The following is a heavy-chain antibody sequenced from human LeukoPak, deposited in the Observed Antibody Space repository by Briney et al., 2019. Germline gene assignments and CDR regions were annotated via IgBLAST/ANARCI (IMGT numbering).Heavy chain of an antibody. CDR1: GYNFRVYS. V-gene: IGHV3-48*02. CDR2: ISSTSGLI. Sequence: GSLRLSCAASGYNFRVYSLNWVRQAPGKGLEWVAYISSTSGLIKYADSVMGRFTISRDNAKSPVYLQMNSLRDEDTAVYYCVRDLPFDYWGQGILVTVTS. CDR3: VRDLPFDY. J-gene: IGHJ4*02.